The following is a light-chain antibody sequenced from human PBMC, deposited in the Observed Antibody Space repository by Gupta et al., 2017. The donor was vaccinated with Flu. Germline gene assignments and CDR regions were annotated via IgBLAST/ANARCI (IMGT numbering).Light chain of an antibody. CDR1: RSDIGNHY. CDR2: DND. V-gene: IGLV1-51*01. Sequence: QSVLTPPPSVSAAPGQKVTISCSGSRSDIGNHYVSWYQQFPGTAPKLLIYDNDERPSGIPDRFSGSKSGTSATLGITGLQTGDEADYYCATWDSSMRDFKWVFGGGTKLTVL. J-gene: IGLJ3*02. CDR3: ATWDSSMRDFKWV.